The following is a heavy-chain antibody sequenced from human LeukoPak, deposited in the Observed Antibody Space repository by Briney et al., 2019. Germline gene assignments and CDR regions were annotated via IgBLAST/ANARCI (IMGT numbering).Heavy chain of an antibody. CDR2: IRDSGET. CDR3: ARDRAVTQDWVEFDP. J-gene: IGHJ5*02. D-gene: IGHD4-17*01. CDR1: GFSVSNYY. V-gene: IGHV3-66*03. Sequence: GGSLRLSYAGSGFSVSNYYMSWVRQAPGKGLEWVSLIRDSGETFYADSVKGRFTISRDNSKNTMYLQMNRLRVDDTAVYFCARDRAVTQDWVEFDPWGQGTLVTVSS.